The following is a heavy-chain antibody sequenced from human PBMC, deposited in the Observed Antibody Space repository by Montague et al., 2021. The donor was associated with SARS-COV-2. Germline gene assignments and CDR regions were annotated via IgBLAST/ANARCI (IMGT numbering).Heavy chain of an antibody. Sequence: CAISGDSVSSNTVTCNWIRQSPSRGLEWLGRTYYRSKWYHDYAISLKSRITINPDTSKNQFSLQLSSVAPEDTAVFYCARTTTRMLYPENAFDIWGQGTMVTVSS. CDR2: TYYRSKWYH. V-gene: IGHV6-1*01. J-gene: IGHJ3*02. D-gene: IGHD2-15*01. CDR3: ARTTTRMLYPENAFDI. CDR1: GDSVSSNTVT.